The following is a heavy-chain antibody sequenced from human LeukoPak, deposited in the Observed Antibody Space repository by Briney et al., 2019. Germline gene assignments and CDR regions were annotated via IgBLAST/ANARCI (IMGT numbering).Heavy chain of an antibody. CDR3: ARSSWGSYYPLFDY. J-gene: IGHJ4*02. D-gene: IGHD3-10*01. CDR1: GFTFSSYG. CDR2: ISYDGNNK. V-gene: IGHV3-30*03. Sequence: PGRSLRLSCAASGFTFSSYGMHWVRQAPGKGLEWVAVISYDGNNKYYADSVKGRFTISRDSSKNTLCLQMNSLRAEDTAVYYCARSSWGSYYPLFDYWGQGTLVTVSS.